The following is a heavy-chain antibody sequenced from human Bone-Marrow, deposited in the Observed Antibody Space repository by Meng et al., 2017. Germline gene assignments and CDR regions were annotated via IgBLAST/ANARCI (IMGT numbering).Heavy chain of an antibody. J-gene: IGHJ6*02. V-gene: IGHV4-38-2*02. Sequence: SETLSLTCVVSGYSISSGYYWGWIRQPPGKGLEWIGSIYHSGSTYYNPSLKSRVTISVDTSKNQFSLKLSSVTAADTAVYYCARDHYYYYGMDVWGQGTTVTVSS. CDR1: GYSISSGYY. CDR2: IYHSGST. CDR3: ARDHYYYYGMDV.